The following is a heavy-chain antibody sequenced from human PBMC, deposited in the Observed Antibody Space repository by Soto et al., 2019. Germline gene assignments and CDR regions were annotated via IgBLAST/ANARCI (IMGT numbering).Heavy chain of an antibody. V-gene: IGHV3-7*03. CDR1: GFTFSSYW. J-gene: IGHJ6*03. CDR3: ARAVFPRTTVTNYYYYYMDV. CDR2: IKQDGSEK. D-gene: IGHD4-17*01. Sequence: GGSLRLSCAASGFTFSSYWMSWVRQAPGKGLEWVANIKQDGSEKYYVDSVKGRFTISRDNAKNSLYLQMNSLRAEDTAVYYCARAVFPRTTVTNYYYYYMDVWGKGTTVTVSS.